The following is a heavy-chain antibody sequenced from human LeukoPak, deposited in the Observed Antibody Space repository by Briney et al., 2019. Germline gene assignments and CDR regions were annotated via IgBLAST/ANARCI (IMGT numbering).Heavy chain of an antibody. V-gene: IGHV4-59*01. J-gene: IGHJ5*02. Sequence: PSETLSLTCTVSGGSISSYYWSWIRQPPGRGLEWIGYIYYSGSTNYNPSLKSQVTISVDTSKNQFSLKLSSVTAADTAVYYCARGYYDILTGYYANWFDPWGQGTLVTVSS. D-gene: IGHD3-9*01. CDR3: ARGYYDILTGYYANWFDP. CDR2: IYYSGST. CDR1: GGSISSYY.